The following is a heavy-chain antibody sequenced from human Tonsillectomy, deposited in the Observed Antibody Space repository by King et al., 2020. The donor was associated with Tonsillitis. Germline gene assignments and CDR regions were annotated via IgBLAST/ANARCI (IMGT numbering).Heavy chain of an antibody. CDR3: AVSGFPNYYSYDGMDV. CDR2: INGSGGST. J-gene: IGHJ6*02. CDR1: GFSFSSYA. Sequence: VQLVESGGGLVQPGGSLRLSCAASGFSFSSYAMSWVRQAPGKGLEWVSAINGSGGSTFYAESVKGRFTISRDNSKKTLYLQMNSLRVEDTAVYYCAVSGFPNYYSYDGMDVWGQGTTATVSS. V-gene: IGHV3-23*04. D-gene: IGHD3-3*01.